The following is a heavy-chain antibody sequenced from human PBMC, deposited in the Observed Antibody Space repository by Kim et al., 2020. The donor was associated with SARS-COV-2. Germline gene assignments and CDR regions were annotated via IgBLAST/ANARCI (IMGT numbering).Heavy chain of an antibody. J-gene: IGHJ5*02. Sequence: SVKVSCKASGGTFSSYAISWVRQAPGQGLEWMGRIIPILGIANYAQKFQGRVTITADKSTSTAYMELSSLRSEDTAVYYCAMYDSSGPVWFDPWGQGTLVTVSS. V-gene: IGHV1-69*04. CDR3: AMYDSSGPVWFDP. CDR2: IIPILGIA. CDR1: GGTFSSYA. D-gene: IGHD3-22*01.